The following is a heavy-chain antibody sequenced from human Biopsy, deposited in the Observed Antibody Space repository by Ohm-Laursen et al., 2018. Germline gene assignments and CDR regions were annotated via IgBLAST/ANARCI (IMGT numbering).Heavy chain of an antibody. V-gene: IGHV1-69*04. CDR2: IIPILGIP. D-gene: IGHD5-24*01. Sequence: SSVKVSCKASGYTFTGYHVHWVRQAPGQGLEWMGRIIPILGIPNIAQKFQARVTITADVPTNTVYMELSSLTSEDTAVYYCARAGRDGYNWDYFDFGGQGTRVTVSS. CDR1: GYTFTGYH. CDR3: ARAGRDGYNWDYFDF. J-gene: IGHJ4*02.